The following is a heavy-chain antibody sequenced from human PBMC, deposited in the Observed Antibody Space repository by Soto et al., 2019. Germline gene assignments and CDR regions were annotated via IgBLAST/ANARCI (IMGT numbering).Heavy chain of an antibody. D-gene: IGHD2-2*01. CDR2: ISYDGTNK. V-gene: IGHV3-30*18. CDR1: GFTFSSYG. J-gene: IGHJ6*02. Sequence: GGSLRLSCAASGFTFSSYGMHWVRQAPGKGLEWVAVISYDGTNKDYADSVKGRFTISRDNSKNTLYLQMNSLRAEDTAVYYCAKDFYASHDYHYYGMDVWGQGTTVTVSS. CDR3: AKDFYASHDYHYYGMDV.